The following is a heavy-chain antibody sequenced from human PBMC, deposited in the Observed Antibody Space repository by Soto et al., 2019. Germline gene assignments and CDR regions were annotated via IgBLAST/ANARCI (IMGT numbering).Heavy chain of an antibody. D-gene: IGHD3-22*01. V-gene: IGHV4-34*01. Sequence: SATKALTCAVEGVSCGEYFLLLIHQPPEKGLEWIGEINHSGSTNYNPSLKSRVTISVDTSKNQFSLKLSSVTAADTAVYYCSRGRNYYDSSGYLFDYRGQGTLVPFSS. CDR3: SRGRNYYDSSGYLFDY. CDR2: INHSGST. J-gene: IGHJ4*02. CDR1: GVSCGEYF.